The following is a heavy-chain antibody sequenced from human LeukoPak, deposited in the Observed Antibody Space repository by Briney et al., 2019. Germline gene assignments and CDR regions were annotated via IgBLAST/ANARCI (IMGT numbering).Heavy chain of an antibody. CDR1: GFTFSSYE. J-gene: IGHJ4*02. Sequence: PGGSLRLSCAASGFTFSSYEMNWVRQAPGKGLDWVSYISTSGSTIYYADSVKGRFTISRGNAKNSLYLQMNSLRAEDTAVYYCATSRGSWPDYFDYWGQGTLVTVSS. CDR3: ATSRGSWPDYFDY. V-gene: IGHV3-48*03. CDR2: ISTSGSTI. D-gene: IGHD6-13*01.